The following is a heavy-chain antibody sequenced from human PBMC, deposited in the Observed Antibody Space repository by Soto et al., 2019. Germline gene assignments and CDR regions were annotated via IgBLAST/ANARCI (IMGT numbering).Heavy chain of an antibody. D-gene: IGHD1-20*01. CDR3: ARELTGTTPYYYYYGMDV. Sequence: GASVKVSCKASGYTFTGYYMHWVRQAPGQGLEWMGWINPNSGGTNYAQKFQGRVTMTRDTSISTAYMELSRLRSDDTAVYYCARELTGTTPYYYYYGMDVWGQGTTVTV. CDR1: GYTFTGYY. CDR2: INPNSGGT. V-gene: IGHV1-2*02. J-gene: IGHJ6*02.